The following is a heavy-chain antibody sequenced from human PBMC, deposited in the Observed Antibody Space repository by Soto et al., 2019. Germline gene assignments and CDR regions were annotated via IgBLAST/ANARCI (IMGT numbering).Heavy chain of an antibody. CDR2: INAGNGNT. CDR1: GYTFTSYA. D-gene: IGHD4-17*01. CDR3: ARMMTTVTSPCYY. J-gene: IGHJ4*02. Sequence: GASVKVSCKASGYTFTSYAMHWVRQAPGQRLEWMGWINAGNGNTKYSQKLQGRVTMTTDTSTSTAYMELRSLRSDDTAVYYCARMMTTVTSPCYYWGQGTLVTVSS. V-gene: IGHV1-3*01.